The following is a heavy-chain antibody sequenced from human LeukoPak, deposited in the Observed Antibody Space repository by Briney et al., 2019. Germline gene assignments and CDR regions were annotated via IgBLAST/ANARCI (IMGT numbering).Heavy chain of an antibody. CDR3: ARGRYCSGGVCYFDY. J-gene: IGHJ4*02. CDR2: ISGGGDNT. Sequence: GGSLRLSCAASGFTFSTYAVTWVRQAPGKGLEWVSSISGGGDNTYYADSVKGRFTISRDNANNSLYMQMNSLRAEDTAVYYCARGRYCSGGVCYFDYWGQGTLVTVSS. V-gene: IGHV3-23*01. D-gene: IGHD2-15*01. CDR1: GFTFSTYA.